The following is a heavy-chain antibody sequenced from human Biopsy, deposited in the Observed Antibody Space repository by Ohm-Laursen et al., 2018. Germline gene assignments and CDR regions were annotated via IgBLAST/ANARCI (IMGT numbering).Heavy chain of an antibody. CDR2: ISGYNGNT. CDR3: ARGIGSMVRGVIINVNNWFDP. J-gene: IGHJ5*02. CDR1: GYFFSSYG. D-gene: IGHD3-10*01. Sequence: SSVKVSCKASGYFFSSYGLNWVRQAPGQGLEWMGRISGYNGNTNYAQKVQGRVTMTTDTSTSTAYMELRSLRSDDTAVYYCARGIGSMVRGVIINVNNWFDPWGQGTLVTVSS. V-gene: IGHV1-18*01.